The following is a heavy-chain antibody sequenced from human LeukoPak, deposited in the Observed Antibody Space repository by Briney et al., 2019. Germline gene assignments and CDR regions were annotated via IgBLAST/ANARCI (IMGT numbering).Heavy chain of an antibody. CDR3: ARDTYYYDSSSYYFFDY. CDR1: GYTFTSYD. CDR2: MNPNSGNT. Sequence: ASVKVSCKASGYTFTSYDINWVREATGQGLEWMGWMNPNSGNTGNAQKFQGRDTMTRKTSVSTAYMGLSSLRSEETAVYYCARDTYYYDSSSYYFFDYWGQGTLVTVSS. V-gene: IGHV1-8*01. J-gene: IGHJ4*02. D-gene: IGHD3-22*01.